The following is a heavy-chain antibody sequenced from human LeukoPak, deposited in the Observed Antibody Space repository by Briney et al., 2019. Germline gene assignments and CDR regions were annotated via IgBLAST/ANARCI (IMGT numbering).Heavy chain of an antibody. CDR1: GFTFSDYY. V-gene: IGHV3-30*18. Sequence: GGSLRLSCAASGFTFSDYYMSWIRQAPGKGLEWVAVISYDGSNKYYADSVKGRFTISRDNSKNTLYLQMNSLRAEDTAVYYCAKDTHDILTGYYLDYWGQGTLVTVSS. D-gene: IGHD3-9*01. CDR3: AKDTHDILTGYYLDY. CDR2: ISYDGSNK. J-gene: IGHJ4*02.